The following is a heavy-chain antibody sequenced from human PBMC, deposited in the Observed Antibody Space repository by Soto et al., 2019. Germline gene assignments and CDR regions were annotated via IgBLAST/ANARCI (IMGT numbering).Heavy chain of an antibody. Sequence: SVKVSCKASGGTFSSYAISWVLQAPGQGLEWMGGIIPIFGTANYAQKFQGRVTITADESTSTAYMELSSLRSEDTAVYYCAREEQLVRTEDYYYYGMDVWGQGTTVTVYS. CDR3: AREEQLVRTEDYYYYGMDV. J-gene: IGHJ6*02. CDR2: IIPIFGTA. CDR1: GGTFSSYA. D-gene: IGHD6-6*01. V-gene: IGHV1-69*13.